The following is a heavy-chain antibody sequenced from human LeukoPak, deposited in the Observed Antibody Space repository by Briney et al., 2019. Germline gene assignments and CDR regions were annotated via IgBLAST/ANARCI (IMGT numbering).Heavy chain of an antibody. V-gene: IGHV4-30-2*01. J-gene: IGHJ5*02. Sequence: SETLSLTCAVSGGSISSGGYSRSWIRQPPGKGLEWIGYIYHSGSTYYNPSLKSRVTISVARSKNQFSLKLSSVTAADTAVYYCARGGLYYYGSGSYTPFDPWGQGTLVTVSS. D-gene: IGHD3-10*01. CDR1: GGSISSGGYS. CDR3: ARGGLYYYGSGSYTPFDP. CDR2: IYHSGST.